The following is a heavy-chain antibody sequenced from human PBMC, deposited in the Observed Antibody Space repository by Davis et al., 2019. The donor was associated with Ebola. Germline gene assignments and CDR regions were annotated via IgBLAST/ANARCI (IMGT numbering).Heavy chain of an antibody. Sequence: GESLKISCAASAFTFSNYWMYWVRQAPGEGLMCVSRINSDGTFTTYADSVKGRFTISRDNAKNTVYLQMNSLRVEDTAVYYCTTGAMAAYEIWGQGTMVTVSS. J-gene: IGHJ3*02. CDR3: TTGAMAAYEI. CDR2: INSDGTFT. D-gene: IGHD5-18*01. V-gene: IGHV3-74*01. CDR1: AFTFSNYW.